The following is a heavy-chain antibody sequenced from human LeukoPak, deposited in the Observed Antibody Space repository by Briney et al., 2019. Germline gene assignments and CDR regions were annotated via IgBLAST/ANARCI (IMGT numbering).Heavy chain of an antibody. CDR1: GYTFTSYY. V-gene: IGHV1-46*01. CDR3: ARETNSFGVAYMGTSPFDY. J-gene: IGHJ4*02. D-gene: IGHD3-3*01. CDR2: INPSGGST. Sequence: ASVKVSCKASGYTFTSYYMHWVRQAPGQGLEWMGIINPSGGSTSYAQKFQGRVTMTRDTSTSTVYMELSSLRSEDTAVYYCARETNSFGVAYMGTSPFDYWGQGTLVTVSS.